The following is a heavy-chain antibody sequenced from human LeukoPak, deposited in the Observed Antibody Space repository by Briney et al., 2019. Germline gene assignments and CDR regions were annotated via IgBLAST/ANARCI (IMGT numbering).Heavy chain of an antibody. J-gene: IGHJ4*02. D-gene: IGHD6-19*01. CDR1: GFPFRSYT. Sequence: PGGSLRLSCAASGFPFRSYTMNWVRQAPGKGLEWLSYISSSSSPIYYADSVKGRFTISRDNAKNSLYLQMNSLRDEDTAVYCCATEDSGRFHWGQGTLVTVSS. CDR2: ISSSSSPI. CDR3: ATEDSGRFH. V-gene: IGHV3-48*02.